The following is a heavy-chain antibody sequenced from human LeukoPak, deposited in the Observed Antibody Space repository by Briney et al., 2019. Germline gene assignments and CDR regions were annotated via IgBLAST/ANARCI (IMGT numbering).Heavy chain of an antibody. D-gene: IGHD4-17*01. CDR2: INHSGST. J-gene: IGHJ6*03. CDR3: ARGATVSYHYYYYYVDV. CDR1: GGSFSGYY. Sequence: SETLSLTCAVYGGSFSGYYWSWIRQPPGKGLEWIGEINHSGSTNYNPSLKSRVTISVDTSKNQFSLKLSSVTAADTAVYYCARGATVSYHYYYYYVDVWGKGTTVTVSS. V-gene: IGHV4-34*01.